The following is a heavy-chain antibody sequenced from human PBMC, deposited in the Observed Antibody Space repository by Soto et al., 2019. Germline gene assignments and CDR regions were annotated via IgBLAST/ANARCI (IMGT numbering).Heavy chain of an antibody. CDR2: ISGSGGST. CDR1: GFTFSSYA. J-gene: IGHJ4*02. V-gene: IGHV3-23*01. CDR3: AKDKYPICSGGSCYTLFDY. D-gene: IGHD2-15*01. Sequence: PGGSLRLSCAASGFTFSSYAMSWVRQAPGKGLEWVSAISGSGGSTYYADSVKGRFTISRDNSKNTLYLQMNSLRAEDAAVYYCAKDKYPICSGGSCYTLFDYWGQGTLVTVSS.